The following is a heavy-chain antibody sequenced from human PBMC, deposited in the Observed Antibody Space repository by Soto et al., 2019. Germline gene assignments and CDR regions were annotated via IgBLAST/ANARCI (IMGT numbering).Heavy chain of an antibody. CDR1: NGSLSNSY. Sequence: QVQLQESGPGLVKPSETLSLSCTVSNGSLSNSYWNWIRQPAGKGLEWIGRIYTSGSSTYNPSLRCRVTMSVDTSKIQLSLKLNSVTAADTAVYYRARSSHKESWFDPWGQGTLVTVSS. CDR2: IYTSGSS. J-gene: IGHJ5*02. V-gene: IGHV4-4*07. D-gene: IGHD6-13*01. CDR3: ARSSHKESWFDP.